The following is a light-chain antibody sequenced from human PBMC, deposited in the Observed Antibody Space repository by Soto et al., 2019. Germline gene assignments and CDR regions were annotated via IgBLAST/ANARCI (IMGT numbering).Light chain of an antibody. CDR1: QGISSW. CDR3: HQASSFPYT. CDR2: AAS. V-gene: IGKV1D-12*01. J-gene: IGKJ2*01. Sequence: DIQMTQSPSSVSASVGDRVTITCRASQGISSWLAWYQQKPGKAPKPLMYAASTLQGAVTSRFSGREYRTAFTHNISSLQPEYFGTYSCHQASSFPYTFGQGTKMEI.